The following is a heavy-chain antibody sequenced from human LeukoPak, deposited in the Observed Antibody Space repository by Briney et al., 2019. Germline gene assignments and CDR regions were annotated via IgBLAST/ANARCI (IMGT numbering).Heavy chain of an antibody. D-gene: IGHD3-22*01. CDR3: ARHHESSGSPYYVDY. V-gene: IGHV4-39*01. Sequence: PSETLSLTCTVSGDSISSSSYYWGWIRQPPGKGLEWIGSLYYSGRTYYNPSLKSRVTISVDTSKNQFSLKLRSVTAADTAVYYCARHHESSGSPYYVDYWGKGTLVTVS. CDR1: GDSISSSSYY. J-gene: IGHJ4*02. CDR2: LYYSGRT.